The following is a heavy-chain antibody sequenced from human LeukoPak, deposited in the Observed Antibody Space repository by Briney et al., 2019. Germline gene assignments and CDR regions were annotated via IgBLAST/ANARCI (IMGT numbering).Heavy chain of an antibody. CDR1: GFTFSSSW. CDR3: ARGYGGNHK. V-gene: IGHV3-7*01. Sequence: PGGSLRLSCAASGFTFSSSWMSWVRQAPGKGLEWVANIKSDGSETNHVDSVKGRFTVSRDNAKNSLYLQINSLRAEDTAVYYCARGYGGNHKWGQGTLVTVSS. J-gene: IGHJ4*02. D-gene: IGHD1-14*01. CDR2: IKSDGSET.